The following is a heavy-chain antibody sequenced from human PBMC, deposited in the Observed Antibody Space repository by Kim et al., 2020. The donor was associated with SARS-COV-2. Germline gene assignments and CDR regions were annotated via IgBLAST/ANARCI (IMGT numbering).Heavy chain of an antibody. V-gene: IGHV3-48*02. CDR3: AGGRCGGGTCVDS. J-gene: IGHJ4*02. D-gene: IGHD2-21*01. CDR1: EFIFSDYS. Sequence: GGSLRLSCAASEFIFSDYSMNWVRQAPGKGLEWISYISSGGTIHYADSVKGRFTISRDNAKKSLYLQMNSLRDEDTAVYYCAGGRCGGGTCVDSWGQGTLVTVSS. CDR2: ISSGGTI.